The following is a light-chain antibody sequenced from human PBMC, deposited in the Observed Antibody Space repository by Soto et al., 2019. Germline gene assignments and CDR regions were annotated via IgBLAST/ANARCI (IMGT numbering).Light chain of an antibody. CDR1: QGISSW. CDR3: QQYKTYST. CDR2: EAS. J-gene: IGKJ1*01. Sequence: DIQMTQSPSTLSASVGDRVTITCRAGQGISSWLAWYQQKPGKAPKLLIFEASSLEGGVPSRFRGSGSGTDFTLTITSLQPDDFATYCCQQYKTYSTFGQGTKVDIK. V-gene: IGKV1-5*01.